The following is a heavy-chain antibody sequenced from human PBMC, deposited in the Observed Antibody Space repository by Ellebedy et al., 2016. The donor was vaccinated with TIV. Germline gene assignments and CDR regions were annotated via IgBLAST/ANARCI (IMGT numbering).Heavy chain of an antibody. CDR2: INHSGST. V-gene: IGHV4-34*01. Sequence: SETLSLTCAVYGGSFSGYYWSWIRQPPGKGLEWIGEINHSGSTNYNPSLKSRVTVSVDTSKNQFSLKLSSVTAADTAVYYCARISGLLWGGPFDYWGQGTLVTVSS. D-gene: IGHD5-12*01. J-gene: IGHJ4*02. CDR3: ARISGLLWGGPFDY. CDR1: GGSFSGYY.